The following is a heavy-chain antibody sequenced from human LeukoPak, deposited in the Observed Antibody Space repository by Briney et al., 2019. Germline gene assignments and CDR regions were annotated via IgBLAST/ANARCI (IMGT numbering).Heavy chain of an antibody. CDR3: TTRALAYCNGDCFV. Sequence: GGSIRLSCAASGFTFSNVWMSWVRQAPGQGLEWIGLVKSKADGGTAIYASAVKGRFTISRDDSVSTVFLQMSGLQIDDTAVYFCTTRALAYCNGDCFVWGQGTLVTVSS. J-gene: IGHJ1*01. CDR1: GFTFSNVW. D-gene: IGHD2-21*02. CDR2: VKSKADGGTA. V-gene: IGHV3-15*01.